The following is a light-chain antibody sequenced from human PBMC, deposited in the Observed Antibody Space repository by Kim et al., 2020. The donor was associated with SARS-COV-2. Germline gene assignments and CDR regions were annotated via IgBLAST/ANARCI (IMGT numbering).Light chain of an antibody. J-gene: IGLJ1*01. CDR2: EVT. V-gene: IGLV2-8*01. CDR1: SSDVGAYEN. CDR3: CSYARTSYV. Sequence: PGQSVTISCTGSSSDVGAYENVSWYQQRPGNAPKLMISEVTKRSSGVPDRFSGSKSGNTASLTVSGLQVEDEADYYCCSYARTSYVFGTGTKVTVL.